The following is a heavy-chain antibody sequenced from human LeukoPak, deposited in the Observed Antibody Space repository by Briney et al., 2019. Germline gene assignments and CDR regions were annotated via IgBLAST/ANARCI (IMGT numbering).Heavy chain of an antibody. Sequence: PSETLSLTCVVSGASISGYYWSWIRQPPGKGLEWIGYIYYSGGTNYNPSLKSRVTMSVDTSKNQFSLKLTSLTAADTAVYFCARHWAETTGPYAFDIWGQGTMVTVSS. V-gene: IGHV4-59*01. CDR3: ARHWAETTGPYAFDI. CDR1: GASISGYY. D-gene: IGHD1-14*01. J-gene: IGHJ3*02. CDR2: IYYSGGT.